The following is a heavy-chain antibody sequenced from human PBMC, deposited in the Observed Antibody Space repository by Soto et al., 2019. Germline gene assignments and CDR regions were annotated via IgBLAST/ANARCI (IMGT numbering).Heavy chain of an antibody. D-gene: IGHD6-13*01. CDR1: GDSISSGGHY. J-gene: IGHJ3*02. CDR2: IYYIGIT. V-gene: IGHV4-31*03. Sequence: QVQLRESGPRLVKPSQTLSLTCTVSGDSISSGGHYWSWIRQHPRKGLEWIVYIYYIGITYDNPSLTGRVTTSVDTANNQFSLKLSSVTAADTAVYYCARGVAAAGTRAFDIWGLGTMVTVSS. CDR3: ARGVAAAGTRAFDI.